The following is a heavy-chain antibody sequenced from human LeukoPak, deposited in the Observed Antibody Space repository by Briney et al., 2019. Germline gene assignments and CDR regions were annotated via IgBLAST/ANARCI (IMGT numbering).Heavy chain of an antibody. CDR1: GYTFTGYY. V-gene: IGHV1-2*02. Sequence: ASVKVSCKASGYTFTGYYMHWVRQAPGQGLEWMGWINPNSGGTNYAQKFQGRVTMTRDTSISTAYMELSRLRSDDTAVYYCARAAGGSYHGVFDIWGQGTMVTVSS. CDR3: ARAAGGSYHGVFDI. J-gene: IGHJ3*02. D-gene: IGHD1-26*01. CDR2: INPNSGGT.